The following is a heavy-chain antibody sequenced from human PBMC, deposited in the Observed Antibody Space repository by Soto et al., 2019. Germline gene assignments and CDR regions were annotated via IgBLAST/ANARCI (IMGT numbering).Heavy chain of an antibody. J-gene: IGHJ6*02. CDR2: IYTSGST. CDR3: ARELFFNDFWSGYSAYYYYYYGMDV. CDR1: GGSISSYY. D-gene: IGHD3-3*01. V-gene: IGHV4-4*07. Sequence: SETLSLTCTVSGGSISSYYWSWIRQPAGKGLEWIGRIYTSGSTNYNPSLKSRVTMSVDTSKNQFSLKLSSVTAADTAVYYCARELFFNDFWSGYSAYYYYYYGMDVWGQGTTVT.